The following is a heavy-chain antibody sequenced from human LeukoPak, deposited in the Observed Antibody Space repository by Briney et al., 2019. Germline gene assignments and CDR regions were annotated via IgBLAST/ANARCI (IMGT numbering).Heavy chain of an antibody. CDR1: GGSISSSSYY. Sequence: PSETLSLTCTVSGGSISSSSYYWGWIRQPPGKGLEWIGSIYYSGSTYYNPSLKSRVTISVDTSKNQFSLKLSSVTAADTAVYYCGNRGGGREEWLRLQDAFDIWGQGTMVTVSS. CDR2: IYYSGST. V-gene: IGHV4-39*01. D-gene: IGHD5-12*01. CDR3: GNRGGGREEWLRLQDAFDI. J-gene: IGHJ3*02.